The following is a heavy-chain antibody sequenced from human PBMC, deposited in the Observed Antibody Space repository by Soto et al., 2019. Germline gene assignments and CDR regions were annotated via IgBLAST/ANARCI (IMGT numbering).Heavy chain of an antibody. Sequence: SVKVACKASGGTFSSYAISWVRQAPGQGLEWMGGIIPIFGTANYAQKFQGRVTITADESTSTAYMELSSLRSEDTAVYYCARAVLGYCSSTSCYPHYYYYGMDVWGQGTTVTVSS. CDR3: ARAVLGYCSSTSCYPHYYYYGMDV. V-gene: IGHV1-69*13. CDR2: IIPIFGTA. D-gene: IGHD2-2*01. J-gene: IGHJ6*02. CDR1: GGTFSSYA.